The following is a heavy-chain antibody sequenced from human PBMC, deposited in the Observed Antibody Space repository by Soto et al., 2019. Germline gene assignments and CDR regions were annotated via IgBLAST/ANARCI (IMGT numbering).Heavy chain of an antibody. CDR2: IYYSGST. CDR3: ARHEAGWNDYHYFDY. D-gene: IGHD1-1*01. J-gene: IGHJ4*02. CDR1: GGSISSSSYY. V-gene: IGHV4-39*01. Sequence: QLQLQESGPGLVKPSETLSLTCTVSGGSISSSSYYWGWIRQPPGKGLEWIGSIYYSGSTYYNPSLKSRVTISVDTSKNQFSLKLSSVTAADTAVYYCARHEAGWNDYHYFDYWGQGTLVTVSS.